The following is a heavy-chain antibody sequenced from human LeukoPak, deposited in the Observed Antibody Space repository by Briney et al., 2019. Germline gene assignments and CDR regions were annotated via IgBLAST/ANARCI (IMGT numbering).Heavy chain of an antibody. D-gene: IGHD3-10*01. J-gene: IGHJ4*02. CDR2: VSFDGRNK. CDR3: ASPPSMVRGVI. V-gene: IGHV3-30*04. CDR1: GFSLSSYA. Sequence: GGSLRLSCAASGFSLSSYAMHWVRQAPGKGLEWVSFVSFDGRNKNYADSVRGRFTISRDDSKNTLYLQMSSLRNEDTAVYFCASPPSMVRGVIWGQGTLVTVSS.